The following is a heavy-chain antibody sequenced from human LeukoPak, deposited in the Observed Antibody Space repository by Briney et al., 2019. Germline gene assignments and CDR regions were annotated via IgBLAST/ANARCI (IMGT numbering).Heavy chain of an antibody. J-gene: IGHJ4*02. CDR1: GGSFSGYY. D-gene: IGHD5-18*01. V-gene: IGHV4-31*11. CDR2: IYYSGST. Sequence: PSETLSLTCAVYGGSFSGYYWSWIRQHPGKGLEWIGYIYYSGSTYYNPSLKSRVTISVDTSKNQFSLKLSSVTAADTAVYYCARVGYSYGYYFDYWGQGTLVTVSS. CDR3: ARVGYSYGYYFDY.